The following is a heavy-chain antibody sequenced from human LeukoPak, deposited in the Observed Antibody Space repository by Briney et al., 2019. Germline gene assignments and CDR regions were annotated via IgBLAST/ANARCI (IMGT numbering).Heavy chain of an antibody. V-gene: IGHV3-23*01. CDR1: RFTFSSYF. J-gene: IGHJ4*02. D-gene: IGHD3-10*01. CDR2: VTSGGTT. Sequence: GGSLRLSCAASRFTFSSYFMSWVRQAPGKGLEWVSTVTSGGTTYYADSVRGLFTISRDNSKNTLYLQMNSLRAEDTAVYYCAKYVSGTYYRGLDYWGQGTLVTVSS. CDR3: AKYVSGTYYRGLDY.